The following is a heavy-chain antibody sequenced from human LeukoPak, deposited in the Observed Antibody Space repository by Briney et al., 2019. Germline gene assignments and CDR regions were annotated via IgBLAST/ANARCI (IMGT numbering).Heavy chain of an antibody. Sequence: GGSLRLSCAASGFTFSNYWVHWVRQAPGEGLVWVSRINRDGSTTNYADSVKARFTVSRDNAKNTLNLQMNSLRAEDTAVYYCARDRKSGESSEIDFWGQGTLVTVSS. D-gene: IGHD3-10*01. J-gene: IGHJ4*02. CDR1: GFTFSNYW. V-gene: IGHV3-74*01. CDR3: ARDRKSGESSEIDF. CDR2: INRDGSTT.